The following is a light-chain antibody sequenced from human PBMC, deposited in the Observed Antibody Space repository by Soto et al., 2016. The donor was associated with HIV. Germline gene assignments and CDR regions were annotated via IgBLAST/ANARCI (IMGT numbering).Light chain of an antibody. V-gene: IGKV1-9*01. J-gene: IGKJ2*01. Sequence: DIQLTQSPSFLSASVGDRVTITCRASQGISNYLAWYQRKPGKVPKLLIYAASTLQSGVPSRFNGSGSGTEFTLTISSLQPEDFATYYCQQLNSYPPYTFGQGTKLEI. CDR1: QGISNY. CDR3: QQLNSYPPYT. CDR2: AAS.